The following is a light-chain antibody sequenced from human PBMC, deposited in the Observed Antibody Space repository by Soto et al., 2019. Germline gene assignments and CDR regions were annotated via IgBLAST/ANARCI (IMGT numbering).Light chain of an antibody. Sequence: QSVLTQPPSASGTPGPRVTLSCSGSSSNIGSNTVNWYQQLPGTAPKLLIYSNNQWPSGVPDRFSGYKSGTSASVAISGLQSEDEADYYCAAWDDSLNGYVFGPGTKVTVL. J-gene: IGLJ1*01. V-gene: IGLV1-44*01. CDR2: SNN. CDR1: SSNIGSNT. CDR3: AAWDDSLNGYV.